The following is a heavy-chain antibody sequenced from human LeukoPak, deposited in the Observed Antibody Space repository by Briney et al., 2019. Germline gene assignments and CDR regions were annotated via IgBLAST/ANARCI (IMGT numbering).Heavy chain of an antibody. CDR3: AKSTYYYDTFVNAFDL. Sequence: PSETLSLTCTVSGGSVSSRHYWDWIRQPPGKGLEWIGSIYYGGSTYYNPSLRSRVTTSVDTSKNQFSLKLSSVTAADTAVYYCAKSTYYYDTFVNAFDLWGQGTVVTVSS. D-gene: IGHD3-22*01. J-gene: IGHJ3*01. CDR1: GGSVSSRHY. V-gene: IGHV4-39*07. CDR2: IYYGGST.